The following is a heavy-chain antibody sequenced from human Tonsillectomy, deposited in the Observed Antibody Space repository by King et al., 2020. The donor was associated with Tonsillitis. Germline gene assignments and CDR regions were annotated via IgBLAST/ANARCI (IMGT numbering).Heavy chain of an antibody. CDR1: GFTFSSYS. J-gene: IGHJ5*02. D-gene: IGHD5-18*01. CDR2: ISSSSSYI. V-gene: IGHV3-21*01. CDR3: AREGPRTGYSYGWGWFDP. Sequence: VQLVQSGGGLVKPGGALRLSCAASGFTFSSYSMNWVRQAPGKGLEWVSSISSSSSYIYYADSGKGRFTISRDKAKNSLYLQMNSLRAEDTAVYYCAREGPRTGYSYGWGWFDPWGQGTLVTVSS.